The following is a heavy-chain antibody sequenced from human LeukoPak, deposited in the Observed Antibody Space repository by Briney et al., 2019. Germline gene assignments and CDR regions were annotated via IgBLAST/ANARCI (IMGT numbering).Heavy chain of an antibody. J-gene: IGHJ4*02. CDR1: GGSISSSSYY. D-gene: IGHD3-22*01. CDR2: IYYSGST. Sequence: RASETLSLTCTVSGGSISSSSYYWGWIRQPPGKGLEWIGSIYYSGSTYYNPSLKSRVTISVDTSKNQFSLKLSSVTAADTAVYYCARAKFQKNYYDSSGYYSPLYYFDYWGQGTLVTVSS. CDR3: ARAKFQKNYYDSSGYYSPLYYFDY. V-gene: IGHV4-39*07.